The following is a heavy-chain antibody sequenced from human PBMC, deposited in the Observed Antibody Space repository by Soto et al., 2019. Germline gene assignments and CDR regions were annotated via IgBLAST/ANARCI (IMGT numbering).Heavy chain of an antibody. V-gene: IGHV3-21*01. CDR2: ISNSGSDI. CDR3: ERGVKRYSYGLYYFDN. J-gene: IGHJ4*02. D-gene: IGHD5-18*01. CDR1: GFTFSSYS. Sequence: LGGSLRLSCAASGFTFSSYSVNWVRQAPGKGLEWVSLISNSGSDIYYADSVKGRFTISRDNAKSSLFLQMNNLRAEDTAVYYCERGVKRYSYGLYYFDNWGQGTLVTVSS.